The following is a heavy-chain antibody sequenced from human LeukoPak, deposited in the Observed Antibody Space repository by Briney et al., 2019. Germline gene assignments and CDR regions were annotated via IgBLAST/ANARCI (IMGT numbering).Heavy chain of an antibody. CDR1: GGSFSGYY. J-gene: IGHJ5*02. V-gene: IGHV4-34*01. CDR3: ARGLGLRYFDWSKNWFDP. CDR2: INHSGST. D-gene: IGHD3-9*01. Sequence: SETLSLTCAVYGGSFSGYYWSWIRQPPGKGLEWIGEINHSGSTNYNPSLKSRVTISVDTSKNPFSLKLSSVTAADTAVYYCARGLGLRYFDWSKNWFDPWGQGTLVTVSS.